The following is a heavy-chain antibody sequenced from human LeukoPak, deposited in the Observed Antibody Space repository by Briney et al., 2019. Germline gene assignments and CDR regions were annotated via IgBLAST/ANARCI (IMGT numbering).Heavy chain of an antibody. Sequence: GGSLRLSCAASGFTFSSYVMHWVRQAPGKGLEWVAVISYDGSNKYYADSVKGRFTLSRDTSKNTLYLQMNSLRAEDTAVYYCARGPSARFFGVAKGAFDIWGQGTMVTVSS. D-gene: IGHD3-3*01. CDR1: GFTFSSYV. V-gene: IGHV3-30*03. J-gene: IGHJ3*02. CDR2: ISYDGSNK. CDR3: ARGPSARFFGVAKGAFDI.